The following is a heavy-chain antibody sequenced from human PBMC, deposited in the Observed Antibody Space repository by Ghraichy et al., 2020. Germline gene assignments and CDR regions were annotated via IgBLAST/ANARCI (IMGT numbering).Heavy chain of an antibody. CDR3: ARGISVDSGATPYDY. V-gene: IGHV4-59*01. CDR2: IDYSGSS. J-gene: IGHJ4*02. CDR1: GGSITNYW. Sequence: EPLNISCSISGGSITNYWWSWIRQPPGKGLEWIGYIDYSGSSDYNPSLKSRVTISLDRSKNQFSLKLSSVTAADTAVYFCARGISVDSGATPYDYWGQGTLVTVSS. D-gene: IGHD1-26*01.